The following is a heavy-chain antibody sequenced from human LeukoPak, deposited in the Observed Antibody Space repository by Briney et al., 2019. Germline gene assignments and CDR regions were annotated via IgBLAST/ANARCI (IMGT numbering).Heavy chain of an antibody. CDR1: GFTFSRYA. D-gene: IGHD3-10*01. CDR2: ISGSGGSA. CDR3: AREVTMEAFDI. Sequence: GSLRLSCAASGFTFSRYAMSWVRQAPGKGLEWVSAISGSGGSAYYTDSVKGRFTISRDNSKNTLYLQMNSLRAEDTAVYYCAREVTMEAFDIWGQGTMVTVSS. V-gene: IGHV3-23*01. J-gene: IGHJ3*02.